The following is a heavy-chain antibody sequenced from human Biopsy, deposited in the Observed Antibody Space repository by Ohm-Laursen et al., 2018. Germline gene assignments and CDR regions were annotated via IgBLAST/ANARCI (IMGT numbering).Heavy chain of an antibody. CDR2: ISYSGST. D-gene: IGHD3-16*01. CDR1: GGSISSSY. Sequence: GTLSLTCSVSGGSISSSYWSWIRQPPGKGLEWIGYISYSGSTSYNPSLKSRVTISADTSKNQLSLTLCSLTAADTAVYFCAKQWSYYESFTQHYRGDFDYWGQGTLVIVSS. J-gene: IGHJ4*02. CDR3: AKQWSYYESFTQHYRGDFDY. V-gene: IGHV4-59*08.